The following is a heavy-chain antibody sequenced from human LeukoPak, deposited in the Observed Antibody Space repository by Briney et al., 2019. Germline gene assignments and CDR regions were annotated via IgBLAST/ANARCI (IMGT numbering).Heavy chain of an antibody. CDR1: GFTFSSYS. J-gene: IGHJ4*02. D-gene: IGHD4-11*01. Sequence: GGSLRLSCAASGFTFSSYSMNWVRQAPGKGLEWVSYISSSSSTIYYADSMKGRFTISRDNAKNSLYLQMNSLRAEDTAVYYCAVSLMDYSNYYFDYWGQGTLVTVSS. CDR3: AVSLMDYSNYYFDY. CDR2: ISSSSSTI. V-gene: IGHV3-48*01.